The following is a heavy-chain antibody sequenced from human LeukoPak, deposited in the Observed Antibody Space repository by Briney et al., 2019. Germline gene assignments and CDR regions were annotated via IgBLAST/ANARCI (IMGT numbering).Heavy chain of an antibody. CDR3: TTDSHCSTTTCYASSNYYYGLDA. CDR2: IYRNADGGTT. CDR1: GFTFSSYH. D-gene: IGHD2-2*01. J-gene: IGHJ6*02. Sequence: GGSLRLSCAASGFTFSSYHMNWVRQAPGKGLEWVGRIYRNADGGTTDYAAPVKGRFTISRDDSKNTLYLQMNSLKTEDTAVYYCTTDSHCSTTTCYASSNYYYGLDAWGQGTSVTVSS. V-gene: IGHV3-15*05.